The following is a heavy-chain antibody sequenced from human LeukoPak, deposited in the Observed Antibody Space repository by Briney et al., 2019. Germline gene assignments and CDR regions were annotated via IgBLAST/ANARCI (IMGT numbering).Heavy chain of an antibody. V-gene: IGHV4-38-2*01. J-gene: IGHJ4*02. CDR2: MYHSGST. CDR3: ARPYGGYVFDY. Sequence: TSETLSLTCDVSGYSIRTGYYWGWIRQPPGKGLEYIGSMYHSGSTYYNPSLKSRVTISVDTSKNQFSLRLSSVTAADTAVYYCARPYGGYVFDYWGQGTLVTVSS. D-gene: IGHD5-12*01. CDR1: GYSIRTGYY.